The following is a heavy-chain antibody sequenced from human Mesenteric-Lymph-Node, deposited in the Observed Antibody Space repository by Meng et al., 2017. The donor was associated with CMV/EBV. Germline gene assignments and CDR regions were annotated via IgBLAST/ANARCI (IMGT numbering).Heavy chain of an antibody. CDR3: AKAGTQRPTYCGGDCYSIAFDC. CDR1: GFTFSSYA. Sequence: GESLKISCAASGFTFSSYAMSWVRQAPGKGLEWVSAISGSGGSTYYADSVKGRFTISRDNSKNTLYLQMNSLRAEDTAVYYCAKAGTQRPTYCGGDCYSIAFDCWGRGTLVTVSS. D-gene: IGHD2-21*01. J-gene: IGHJ4*02. V-gene: IGHV3-23*01. CDR2: ISGSGGST.